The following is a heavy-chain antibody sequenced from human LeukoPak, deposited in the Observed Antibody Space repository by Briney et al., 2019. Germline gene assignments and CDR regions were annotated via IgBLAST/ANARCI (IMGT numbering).Heavy chain of an antibody. D-gene: IGHD4-23*01. J-gene: IGHJ5*01. Sequence: SETLSLTCAVYGGSFSGYYWSWIRQPPGKGLEWIGEINHSGSTNYNPSLKSRVTISMDTSKNQFSLNLSSVTAADTAVYFCARDLGGNSGRGFDFWGQGTLVTVSS. CDR1: GGSFSGYY. CDR2: INHSGST. CDR3: ARDLGGNSGRGFDF. V-gene: IGHV4-34*01.